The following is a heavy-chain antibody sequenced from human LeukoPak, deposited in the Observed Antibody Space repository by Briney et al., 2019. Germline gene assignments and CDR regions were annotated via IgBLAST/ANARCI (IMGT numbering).Heavy chain of an antibody. CDR3: AYGGNYAYYFDY. J-gene: IGHJ4*02. V-gene: IGHV4-39*07. Sequence: PSETLSLACTVSGGSISSSSYYWGWIRQPPGKGLEWIGSIYYSGSTYYNPSLKSRVTISVDTSKNQFSLKLSSVTAADTAVYYCAYGGNYAYYFDYWGQGTLVTVSS. CDR1: GGSISSSSYY. D-gene: IGHD4-23*01. CDR2: IYYSGST.